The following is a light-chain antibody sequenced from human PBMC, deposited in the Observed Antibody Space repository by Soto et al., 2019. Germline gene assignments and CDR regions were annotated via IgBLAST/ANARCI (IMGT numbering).Light chain of an antibody. V-gene: IGKV4-1*01. CDR3: QQYYSTPLT. CDR2: WAS. J-gene: IGKJ4*01. Sequence: DIVMTQSPDSLAVSLGERATINCKSSQSVLYSSNNKNYLAWYQQKPGQPPKLLIYWASTRESGVPDRFSGSGSGTDFTPTISSLQAEDVEVYYCQQYYSTPLTLGGGTKVDIK. CDR1: QSVLYSSNNKNY.